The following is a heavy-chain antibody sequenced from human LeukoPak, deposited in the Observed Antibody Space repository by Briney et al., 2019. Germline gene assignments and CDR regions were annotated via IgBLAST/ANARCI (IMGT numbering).Heavy chain of an antibody. V-gene: IGHV4-34*01. D-gene: IGHD1-14*01. Sequence: PSETLSLTCDVSGGSFSSYSWNWIRQPPGKGLEWIAEISYAGNNHTGSTSYSASLKSRVTISVDTPKNQFSLQLSSVTAADAGVYYCARGFSGFWEFDSWGQGTLVTVSS. CDR2: ISYAGNNHTGST. CDR1: GGSFSSYS. J-gene: IGHJ4*02. CDR3: ARGFSGFWEFDS.